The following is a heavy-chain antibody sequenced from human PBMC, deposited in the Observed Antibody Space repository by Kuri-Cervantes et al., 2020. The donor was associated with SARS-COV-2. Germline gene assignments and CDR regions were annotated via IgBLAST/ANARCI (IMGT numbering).Heavy chain of an antibody. D-gene: IGHD3-16*01. V-gene: IGHV4-59*08. CDR2: IYYSGST. J-gene: IGHJ3*02. CDR3: ARHRGGGDAFDI. CDR1: GGSISSYY. Sequence: SETLSLTCTVSGGSISSYYWSWIRQPPGKGLEWIGYIYYSGSTNYNPSLKSRVTISVDTSKNQFSLKLSSVTAADTAVYYCARHRGGGDAFDIWGQGTMVTVSS.